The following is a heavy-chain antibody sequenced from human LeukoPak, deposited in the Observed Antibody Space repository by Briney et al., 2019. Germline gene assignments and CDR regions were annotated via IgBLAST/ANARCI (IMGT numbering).Heavy chain of an antibody. CDR3: ARPRKNSSDDDC. D-gene: IGHD6-19*01. CDR1: GGSISSSSYY. V-gene: IGHV4-39*01. Sequence: SETLSLTCTVSGGSISSSSYYWGWIRQPPGKGLEWIGSIYYSGSNYYNPSLKSRVTISVDTSKNQFSLKLSSVTAADTAVYYCARPRKNSSDDDCWGQGTLVTVSS. CDR2: IYYSGSN. J-gene: IGHJ4*02.